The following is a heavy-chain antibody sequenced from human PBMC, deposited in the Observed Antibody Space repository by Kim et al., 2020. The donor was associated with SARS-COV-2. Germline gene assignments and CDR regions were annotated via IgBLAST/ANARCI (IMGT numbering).Heavy chain of an antibody. CDR2: T. Sequence: TYSTESVQGRFTLSRDNSKNTLYLQMNNLRPEDTAVYYCAKGHVACWGQGTQVTVSS. D-gene: IGHD5-12*01. V-gene: IGHV3-23*01. J-gene: IGHJ4*02. CDR3: AKGHVAC.